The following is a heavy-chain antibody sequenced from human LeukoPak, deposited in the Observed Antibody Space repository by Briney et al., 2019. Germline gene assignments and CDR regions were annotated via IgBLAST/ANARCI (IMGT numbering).Heavy chain of an antibody. CDR3: AGYSSSWSQVDY. J-gene: IGHJ4*02. V-gene: IGHV4-39*01. CDR2: IYYSGST. D-gene: IGHD6-13*01. Sequence: PSETLSLTCTVSGGSISSSSYYWGWIRQPPGKGLEWIGSIYYSGSTYYNPSLESRVTISVDTSKNQFSLKLSSVTAADTAVYYCAGYSSSWSQVDYWGQGALVTVSS. CDR1: GGSISSSSYY.